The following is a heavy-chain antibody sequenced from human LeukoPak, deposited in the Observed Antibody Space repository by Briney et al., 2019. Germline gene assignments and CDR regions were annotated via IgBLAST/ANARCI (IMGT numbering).Heavy chain of an antibody. CDR1: GGSISSSNYY. J-gene: IGHJ5*02. Sequence: SETLSLTCTVSGGSISSSNYYWGWIRQPPGKGLEWIGSIYYSGSTYYNPSLKSRVTISVDTSKNQFSLKLSSVTAADTAVYYCARGQIVVVPAATVNWFDPWGQGTLVTVSS. V-gene: IGHV4-39*01. CDR2: IYYSGST. CDR3: ARGQIVVVPAATVNWFDP. D-gene: IGHD2-2*01.